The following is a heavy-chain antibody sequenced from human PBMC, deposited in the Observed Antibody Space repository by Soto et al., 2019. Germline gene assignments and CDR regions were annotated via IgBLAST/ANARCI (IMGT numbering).Heavy chain of an antibody. J-gene: IGHJ6*02. V-gene: IGHV1-18*01. CDR2: INTYNGNT. CDR1: GYTFTRYG. CDR3: AMVDVYVTPSPQDV. D-gene: IGHD3-16*01. Sequence: QVQLVQSGAEVKNPGASVKVSCKASGYTFTRYGIGWARQAPGKGLEWMGWINTYNGNTNYAQNVQGRVTLTTDTPTSTAYRELRSLRSNDTAIYYCAMVDVYVTPSPQDVWGQGTTVIVSS.